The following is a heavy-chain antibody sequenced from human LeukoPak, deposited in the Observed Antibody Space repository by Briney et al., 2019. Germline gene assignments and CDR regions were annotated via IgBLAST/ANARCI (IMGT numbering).Heavy chain of an antibody. D-gene: IGHD1-1*01. V-gene: IGHV3-7*03. CDR1: GFIFSGSW. Sequence: AGGSLRLSCTASGFIFSGSWMAWIRQAPGKGLEWVAVIKKDGSEKYYVDSMKGRFTISRDNAKNLLSLQMNSLRAEDTAVYYCASAGIVTRLFDYWGQGTLVTVSS. CDR2: IKKDGSEK. J-gene: IGHJ4*02. CDR3: ASAGIVTRLFDY.